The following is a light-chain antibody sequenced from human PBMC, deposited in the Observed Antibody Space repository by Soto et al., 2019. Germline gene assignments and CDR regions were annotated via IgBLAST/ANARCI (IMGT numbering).Light chain of an antibody. V-gene: IGKV3-20*01. CDR3: QQYGSSPRT. J-gene: IGKJ1*01. Sequence: VLTQSPGTLSLSPGERATLSCRASHSVSSSYLAWYQQKPGQAPRLLIYGASSRATGIPDRFSGSGSGTDFTLTISRLEPEDFAVYYCQQYGSSPRTFGQGTKV. CDR2: GAS. CDR1: HSVSSSY.